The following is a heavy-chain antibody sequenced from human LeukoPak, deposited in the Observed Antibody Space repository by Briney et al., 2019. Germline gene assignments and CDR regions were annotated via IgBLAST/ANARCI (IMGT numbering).Heavy chain of an antibody. V-gene: IGHV3-11*01. Sequence: LSLTCAVYGGSFSGYYWRWIRQAPGKGLEWVSSISRSGSTKYYADSVKGRFTISRDNAKNSLFLQMNSLRAEDTAVYYCARVLRYCSGGNCYSGGLGYMDVWGKGTTVTISS. D-gene: IGHD2-15*01. CDR3: ARVLRYCSGGNCYSGGLGYMDV. CDR1: GGSFSGYY. J-gene: IGHJ6*03. CDR2: ISRSGSTK.